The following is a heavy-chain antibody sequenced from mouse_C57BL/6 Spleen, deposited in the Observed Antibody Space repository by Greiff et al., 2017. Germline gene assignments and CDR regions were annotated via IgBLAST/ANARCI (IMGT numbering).Heavy chain of an antibody. Sequence: VQLQQSGPGLVQPSQSLSITCTVSGFSLTSYGVHWVRQSPGTGLEWLGVIWSGGSTDYNAAFISRLSISKDNSKDQVFFKMNSLPANGTAIDYCALYLYAMDYWGQGTSVTFSS. D-gene: IGHD5-1-1*01. CDR1: GFSLTSYG. CDR2: IWSGGST. V-gene: IGHV2-2*02. CDR3: ALYLYAMDY. J-gene: IGHJ4*01.